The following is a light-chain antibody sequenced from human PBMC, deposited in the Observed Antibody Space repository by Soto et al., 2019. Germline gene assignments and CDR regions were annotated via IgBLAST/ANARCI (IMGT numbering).Light chain of an antibody. CDR2: DAS. CDR3: QQYNTYST. Sequence: IPMTQSPSTLSASVGDRVTIPCRASQSISSWLAWYQQKPGKAPKLLIYDASSLESGVPARFSGSGSGTEFTLTISSLQPDDFATYYCQQYNTYSTFGQGTRLEIK. J-gene: IGKJ5*01. V-gene: IGKV1-5*01. CDR1: QSISSW.